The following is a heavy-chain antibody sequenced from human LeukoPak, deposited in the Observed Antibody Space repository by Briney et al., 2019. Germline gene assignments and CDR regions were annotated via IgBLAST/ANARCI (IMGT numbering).Heavy chain of an antibody. Sequence: SETLSLTCAVSGDSFSSHYWTWIRQSPGTGLEWIGYISHIGRTKYNPSLRSRVSMSVDTSKNQFSLRLSSVTAADTAVYYCARAGESRKTMVRGVYYDYYGMDVWGQGTTVTVSS. CDR2: ISHIGRT. D-gene: IGHD3-10*01. CDR3: ARAGESRKTMVRGVYYDYYGMDV. CDR1: GDSFSSHY. J-gene: IGHJ6*02. V-gene: IGHV4-59*11.